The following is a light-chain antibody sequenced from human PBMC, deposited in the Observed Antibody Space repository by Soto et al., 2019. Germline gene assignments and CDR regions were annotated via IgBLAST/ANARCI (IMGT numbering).Light chain of an antibody. CDR1: QSIDNW. V-gene: IGKV1-5*03. Sequence: DIQVTQSPSTLSASVGDRVTITCQAGQSIDNWLAWYQHKPGKAPKLLIFKASALESGVPSRFSGSGSGTEFTLTISSLQPDDFATYYCQQYNGNSRTFGQGTKVEIK. J-gene: IGKJ1*01. CDR2: KAS. CDR3: QQYNGNSRT.